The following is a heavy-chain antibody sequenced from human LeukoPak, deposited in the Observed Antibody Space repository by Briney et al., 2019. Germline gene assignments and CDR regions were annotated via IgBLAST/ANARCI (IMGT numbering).Heavy chain of an antibody. V-gene: IGHV3-15*01. CDR3: VTEGGLLPYYFAY. D-gene: IGHD3-22*01. Sequence: SLRLSCAASGFIFPSACMHWVRQGPGKGLEWVGLIKNRNRGRTTNYVALVKGRVTISRDDSPKTLYLEMDSLKTEYTAEYYCVTEGGLLPYYFAYWGQRTLVTVRS. CDR2: IKNRNRGRTT. J-gene: IGHJ4*02. CDR1: GFIFPSAC.